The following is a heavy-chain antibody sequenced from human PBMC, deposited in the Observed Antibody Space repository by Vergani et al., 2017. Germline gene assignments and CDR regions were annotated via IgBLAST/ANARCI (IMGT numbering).Heavy chain of an antibody. CDR2: INHSGST. Sequence: QVQLQQWGAGLLKPSETLSLTCAVYGGSFSGYYWSWIRQPPGKGREWIGEINHSGSTNNNPSLKSRVTISVDTSKNQFSLKLSSVTAADTAVYYCARVSGPVVRGHYGMDVWGQGTTVTVSS. CDR3: ARVSGPVVRGHYGMDV. CDR1: GGSFSGYY. V-gene: IGHV4-34*01. J-gene: IGHJ6*02. D-gene: IGHD3-10*01.